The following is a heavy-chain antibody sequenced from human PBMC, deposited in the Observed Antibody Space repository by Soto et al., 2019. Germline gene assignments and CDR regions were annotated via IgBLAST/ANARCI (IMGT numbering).Heavy chain of an antibody. Sequence: PSETLSLTCTVSGGSISSYYWSWIRQPAGKGLEWIGRIYTSGSTNYNPSLKSRGTMSVDTSKNQFSLKLSSVTAADTAVYYCAREPYYDFWSGYYTGGDWFDPWGQGTLVTVSS. J-gene: IGHJ5*02. CDR2: IYTSGST. D-gene: IGHD3-3*01. CDR1: GGSISSYY. CDR3: AREPYYDFWSGYYTGGDWFDP. V-gene: IGHV4-4*07.